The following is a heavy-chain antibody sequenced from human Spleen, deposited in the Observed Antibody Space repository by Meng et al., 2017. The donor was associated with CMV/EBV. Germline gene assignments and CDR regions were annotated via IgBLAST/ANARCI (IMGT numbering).Heavy chain of an antibody. V-gene: IGHV5-51*01. D-gene: IGHD1-26*01. Sequence: SRYSFSTSWIAWVRQVPGKGLEWMGVIYAGDSDTTYSPAFQGQVTISVDKSISTAYLQWSRLRASDTAVYYCARRLSRGSASRWFDPWGQGTLVTVSS. CDR3: ARRLSRGSASRWFDP. J-gene: IGHJ5*02. CDR2: IYAGDSDT. CDR1: RYSFSTSW.